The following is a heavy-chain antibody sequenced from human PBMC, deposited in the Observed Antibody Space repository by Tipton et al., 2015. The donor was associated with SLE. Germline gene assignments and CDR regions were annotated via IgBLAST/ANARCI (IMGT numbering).Heavy chain of an antibody. Sequence: QLVQSGAEVKKPGSSVKVSCKASGGTFSSYAISWVRQAPGQGLEWMGGIIPIFGTTNYAQKFQGRVTITADEVTSTAYMELSSLRSEVTALYYCARDQGRITGSMWDYCYFDMDVWGQGATVTVSS. D-gene: IGHD1-7*01. CDR1: GGTFSSYA. V-gene: IGHV1-69*01. J-gene: IGHJ6*02. CDR2: IIPIFGTT. CDR3: ARDQGRITGSMWDYCYFDMDV.